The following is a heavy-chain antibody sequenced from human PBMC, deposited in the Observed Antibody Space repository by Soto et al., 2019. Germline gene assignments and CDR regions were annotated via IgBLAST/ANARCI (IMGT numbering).Heavy chain of an antibody. V-gene: IGHV3-74*03. Sequence: EVQLVESGGGLVQPGGSLRLSCAATGFTFSSYWMHWVRQVPGKGLVWVSRISSDGSSTTYANSVKGRFTISRDNAKDALHRQMDGLRADDTAVYYCARGADSRGYPWGQGTLFTVSS. CDR1: GFTFSSYW. D-gene: IGHD3-22*01. J-gene: IGHJ5*02. CDR2: ISSDGSST. CDR3: ARGADSRGYP.